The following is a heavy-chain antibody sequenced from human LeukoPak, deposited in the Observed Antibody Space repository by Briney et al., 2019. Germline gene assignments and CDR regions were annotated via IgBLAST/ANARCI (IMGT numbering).Heavy chain of an antibody. J-gene: IGHJ6*03. CDR2: IYSGGST. Sequence: GGSLRLSCAASGFTVSSNYMSWVRQAPGKGLEWVSVIYSGGSTYYADSAKGRFTISRDNSKNTLYLQMNSLRAEDTAVYYCARGPPIRGYRYGYDTGYYYSYSMDVWGKGTTVTISS. CDR1: GFTVSSNY. V-gene: IGHV3-53*01. CDR3: ARGPPIRGYRYGYDTGYYYSYSMDV. D-gene: IGHD5-18*01.